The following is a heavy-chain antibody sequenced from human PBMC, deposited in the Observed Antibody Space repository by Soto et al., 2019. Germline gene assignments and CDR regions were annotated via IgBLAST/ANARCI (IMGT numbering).Heavy chain of an antibody. CDR3: ALADYGGYYRMDV. V-gene: IGHV3-21*06. J-gene: IGHJ6*02. CDR1: GFTFNRYS. Sequence: DVQLVESGGGLVRPGGSLRLSCAASGFTFNRYSMNWVRQAPGKGLEWVSSISSSSNFIYYADSPKGRFTVSRDNAINSLYLQMDSLRSEDTAIYDCALADYGGYYRMDVWGQGTTVTVSS. D-gene: IGHD4-17*01. CDR2: ISSSSNFI.